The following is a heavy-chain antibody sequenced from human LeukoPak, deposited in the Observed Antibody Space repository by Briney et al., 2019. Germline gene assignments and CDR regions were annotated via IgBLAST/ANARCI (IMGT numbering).Heavy chain of an antibody. J-gene: IGHJ2*01. V-gene: IGHV4-59*01. CDR3: ARWNYYDSSGYYRYWYFDL. Sequence: PSETLSLTCTVSGGSISSYYWSWIRQPPGKGLEWIGYIYYSGSTNYNPSLKSRVTIPVDTSKNQFSLKLNSVTAADTAVYYCARWNYYDSSGYYRYWYFDLWGRGTLVTVSS. CDR2: IYYSGST. D-gene: IGHD3-22*01. CDR1: GGSISSYY.